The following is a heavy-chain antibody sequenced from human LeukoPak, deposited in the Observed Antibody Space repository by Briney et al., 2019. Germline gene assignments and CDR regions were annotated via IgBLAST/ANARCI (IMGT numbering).Heavy chain of an antibody. Sequence: SETLSLTCAVSGYSISSGYYWGWIRQPPGKGLEWIGSIYHSGSTYYNPSLKSRVTIPVDTSKNQFSLKLSSVTAADTAVYYCARRGNDAFDIWGQGTMVTVSS. CDR2: IYHSGST. J-gene: IGHJ3*02. V-gene: IGHV4-38-2*01. CDR3: ARRGNDAFDI. CDR1: GYSISSGYY. D-gene: IGHD6-25*01.